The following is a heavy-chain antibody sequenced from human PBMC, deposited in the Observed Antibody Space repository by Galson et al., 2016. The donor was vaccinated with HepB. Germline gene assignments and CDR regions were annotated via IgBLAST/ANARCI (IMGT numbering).Heavy chain of an antibody. CDR2: INCYNGNR. CDR3: ARGHTPTSTYSYGWDSFDY. D-gene: IGHD5-18*01. J-gene: IGHJ4*02. Sequence: SVKVSCKASGGPLSSYAFSWVRQAPGQGLEWMGWINCYNGNRNFAQNLQGRITMTTDTSTKTAYMELRSLRSDDTAVYYCARGHTPTSTYSYGWDSFDYWGQGTLVTVSS. V-gene: IGHV1-18*01. CDR1: GGPLSSYA.